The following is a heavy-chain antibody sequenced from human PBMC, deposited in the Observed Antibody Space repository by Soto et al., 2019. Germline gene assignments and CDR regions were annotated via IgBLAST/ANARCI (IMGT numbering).Heavy chain of an antibody. V-gene: IGHV1-69*13. J-gene: IGHJ4*02. Sequence: SVKVSCKASGGTFSSYAISWVRQAPGQGLEWMGGIIPIFGTANYAQKFQGRVTITADESTSTAYMELSSLRSEDTAVYYCARGTYCSSTSCYGWPFDYWGQGTLVTVSS. CDR1: GGTFSSYA. CDR3: ARGTYCSSTSCYGWPFDY. D-gene: IGHD2-2*01. CDR2: IIPIFGTA.